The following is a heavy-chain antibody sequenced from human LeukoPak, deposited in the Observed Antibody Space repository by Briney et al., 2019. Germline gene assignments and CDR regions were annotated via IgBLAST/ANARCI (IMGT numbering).Heavy chain of an antibody. Sequence: KSSETLSLTCSVSGGSTSSYYWSWIRQPPGKGLEWIGYIYKSGRTNYSPTLKSRVTISVDTSKNQFSLKLSSVTAADTAVYYCARAGRLGIGEDCWGQGTLVTVSS. D-gene: IGHD7-27*01. V-gene: IGHV4-59*12. J-gene: IGHJ4*02. CDR3: ARAGRLGIGEDC. CDR2: IYKSGRT. CDR1: GGSTSSYY.